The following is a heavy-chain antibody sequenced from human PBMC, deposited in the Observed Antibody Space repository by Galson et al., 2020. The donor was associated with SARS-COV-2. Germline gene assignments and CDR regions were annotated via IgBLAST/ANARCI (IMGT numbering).Heavy chain of an antibody. Sequence: ASVKVSCKASGYTFTSYGISWVRQAPGQGLEWMGWISAYNGNTNYAQKLQGRVTMTTDTSTSTAYMELRSLRSDDTAVYYCTRDDPYYYYYYGMDVWGQGTTVTVSS. V-gene: IGHV1-18*04. J-gene: IGHJ6*02. CDR2: ISAYNGNT. CDR3: TRDDPYYYYYYGMDV. CDR1: GYTFTSYG.